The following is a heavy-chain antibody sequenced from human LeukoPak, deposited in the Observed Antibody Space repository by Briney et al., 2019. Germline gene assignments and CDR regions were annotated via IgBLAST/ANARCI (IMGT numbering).Heavy chain of an antibody. D-gene: IGHD6-19*01. V-gene: IGHV3-9*01. CDR1: GFPFDNYA. CDR2: ISWNSGTI. J-gene: IGHJ1*01. Sequence: GGSLRLSCSASGFPFDNYAMNWVRQVPGKGLEWISLISWNSGTIGYADSVKGRFTISRDNANNFLYLQMNSLRAEDTALYYCARAYKDRSLAGKKEFFQHWGQGTLVTVSS. CDR3: ARAYKDRSLAGKKEFFQH.